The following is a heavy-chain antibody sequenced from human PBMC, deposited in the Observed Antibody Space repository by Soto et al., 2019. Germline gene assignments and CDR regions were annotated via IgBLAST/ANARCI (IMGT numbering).Heavy chain of an antibody. V-gene: IGHV3-21*01. CDR1: FTFSMYS. CDR3: TRDQGGSYDSWFDP. Sequence: EVQVVESGGGLVQPGGSLRLSCSFTFSMYSMNWVRQAPGKGLAWVASISSGGSYIKYAASVKGRFTISRDNAKNSVSLQMNSMRVDDTAVYFCTRDQGGSYDSWFDPWGQGTLVTVSS. D-gene: IGHD1-26*01. CDR2: ISSGGSYI. J-gene: IGHJ5*02.